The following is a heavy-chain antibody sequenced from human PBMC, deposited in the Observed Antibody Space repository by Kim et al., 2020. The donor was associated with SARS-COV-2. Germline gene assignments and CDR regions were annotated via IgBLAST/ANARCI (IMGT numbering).Heavy chain of an antibody. CDR1: GFTFDDYA. J-gene: IGHJ4*02. CDR3: ANGEAVAGPFDY. D-gene: IGHD6-19*01. Sequence: GGSLRLSCAASGFTFDDYAMHWVRQAPGKGLEWVSGISWNSGSIGYADSVKGRFTISRDNAKNSLYLQMNSLRAEDTALYYCANGEAVAGPFDYWGQGTLVTVSS. V-gene: IGHV3-9*01. CDR2: ISWNSGSI.